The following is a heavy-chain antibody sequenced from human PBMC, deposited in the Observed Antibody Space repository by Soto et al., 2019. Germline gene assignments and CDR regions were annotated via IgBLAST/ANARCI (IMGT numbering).Heavy chain of an antibody. CDR3: AKDCGRSDSRFDS. J-gene: IGHJ4*02. D-gene: IGHD2-15*01. V-gene: IGHV3-11*01. CDR2: ISSSGTTI. Sequence: QVQLVESGGGLVKPGGSLRLSCAASGFTFSDYFMTWIRQAPGKGLEWVSYISSSGTTIFYADSVQGRFTISRDNAKKSLCLEINHLRAEDTAGYYCAKDCGRSDSRFDSWGQGTLVTVSS. CDR1: GFTFSDYF.